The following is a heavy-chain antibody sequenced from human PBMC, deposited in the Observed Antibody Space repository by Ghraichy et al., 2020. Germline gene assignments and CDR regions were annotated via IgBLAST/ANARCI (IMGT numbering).Heavy chain of an antibody. Sequence: GESLNISCAASGFTFSSYWMSWVRQAPGKGLEWVANIKQDGSEKYYVDSVKGRFTITRDNAKNSLYLQMNSLRAEDTAVYYCARDRYYDFWSGYYSSDYYYYGMDVWGQGTTVTVSS. CDR2: IKQDGSEK. D-gene: IGHD3-3*01. V-gene: IGHV3-7*01. CDR3: ARDRYYDFWSGYYSSDYYYYGMDV. CDR1: GFTFSSYW. J-gene: IGHJ6*02.